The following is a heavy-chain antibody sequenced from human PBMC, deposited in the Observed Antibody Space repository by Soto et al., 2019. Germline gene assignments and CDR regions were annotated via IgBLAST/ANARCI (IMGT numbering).Heavy chain of an antibody. J-gene: IGHJ5*02. V-gene: IGHV4-34*01. D-gene: IGHD2-2*01. CDR3: ARASIVADIVVVPAAITWFDP. CDR1: GGSFSGYY. Sequence: SETLSLTCAVYGGSFSGYYWSWIRQPPGKGLEWIGEINHSGSTNYNPSLKSRVTISVDTSKNQFSLKLSSVTAADTAVYYCARASIVADIVVVPAAITWFDPWGQGTLVTVSS. CDR2: INHSGST.